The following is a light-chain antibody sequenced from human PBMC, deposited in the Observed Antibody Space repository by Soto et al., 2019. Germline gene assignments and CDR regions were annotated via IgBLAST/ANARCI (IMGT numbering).Light chain of an antibody. CDR2: AVS. J-gene: IGLJ1*01. Sequence: QSVLTQPPSVSAAPGQKVTISCSGSSSDVGGYNYVSWYQQHPGKAPKLMIYAVSNRPSGVSNRFSGSKSGNTATLTISGLQAEDEADYYCCSYTVSGTYVFGTGTKVTVL. CDR3: CSYTVSGTYV. CDR1: SSDVGGYNY. V-gene: IGLV2-14*01.